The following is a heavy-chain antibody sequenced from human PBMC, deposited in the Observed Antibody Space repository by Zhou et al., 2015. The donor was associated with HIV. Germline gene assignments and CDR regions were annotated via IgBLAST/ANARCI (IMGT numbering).Heavy chain of an antibody. CDR1: GGTFSSYA. CDR3: ARKGLHYASGTDYTRGAFDV. V-gene: IGHV1-69*12. CDR2: IIPIFGTA. J-gene: IGHJ3*01. Sequence: QVQLVQSGAEVKKPGSSVKVSCKASGGTFSSYAISWVRQAPGQGLEWMGGIIPIFGTANYAQKFQGRVTITADESTSTAYMELSSLRSEDTAVYYCARKGLHYASGTDYTRGAFDVWGQGTMVTVSS. D-gene: IGHD3-10*01.